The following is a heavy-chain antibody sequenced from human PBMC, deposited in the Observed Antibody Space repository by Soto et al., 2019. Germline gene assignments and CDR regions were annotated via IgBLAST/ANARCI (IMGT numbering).Heavy chain of an antibody. CDR3: ARDQAASNHMDV. CDR1: GGSISSGGYY. CDR2: IYYSGST. Sequence: SETLSLTCTVSGGSISSGGYYWSWIRQHPGKGLEWIGYIYYSGSTYYNPSLKSRVTISVDTSKNQFSLKLSSVTAADTAVYYCARDQAASNHMDVWGKGTTVTVSS. J-gene: IGHJ6*03. V-gene: IGHV4-31*03.